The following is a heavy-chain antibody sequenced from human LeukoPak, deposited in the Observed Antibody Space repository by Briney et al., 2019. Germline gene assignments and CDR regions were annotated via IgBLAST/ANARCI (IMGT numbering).Heavy chain of an antibody. V-gene: IGHV3-21*01. CDR1: GFTFSSYS. CDR3: ARGYNSSGYRGYFDY. D-gene: IGHD3-22*01. CDR2: ISSSSSYI. J-gene: IGHJ4*02. Sequence: GGSLRLSCAASGFTFSSYSMNWVRQAPGKGLEWVSSISSSSSYIYYADSVKGRFTISRDNAKNSLYLQMNSLRAEDTAVYYCARGYNSSGYRGYFDYWGQGTLVTVSS.